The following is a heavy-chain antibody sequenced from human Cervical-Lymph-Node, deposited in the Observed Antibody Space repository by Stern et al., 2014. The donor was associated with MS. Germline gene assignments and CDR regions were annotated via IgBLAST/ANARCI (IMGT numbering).Heavy chain of an antibody. Sequence: QVQLQESGPGLVKPSETLSLTCTVSGGSITANYWTWIRQPPGEGLEWIGYIGDSGSTTYNSSLKGRVTISLDTSKNQFSLKVTSVTAADTAVYYCARQHRSLGWLLYGPAQERRHFDLWGRGTLVTVSA. J-gene: IGHJ2*01. CDR1: GGSITANY. V-gene: IGHV4-59*08. D-gene: IGHD3-3*01. CDR2: IGDSGST. CDR3: ARQHRSLGWLLYGPAQERRHFDL.